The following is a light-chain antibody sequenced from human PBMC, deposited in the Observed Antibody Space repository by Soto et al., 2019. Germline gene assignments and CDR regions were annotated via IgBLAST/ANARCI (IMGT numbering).Light chain of an antibody. Sequence: DIQMTQSPSSVSASVGDRVSITCRASQGISNWLAWYQQKPGRAPKLLIYAASTLQSGVPSRFRGSGSGTDFTLTITSLQPEDFATYYCHQLNSYPRTFGQGTKVDIK. CDR3: HQLNSYPRT. CDR1: QGISNW. V-gene: IGKV1D-12*01. J-gene: IGKJ1*01. CDR2: AAS.